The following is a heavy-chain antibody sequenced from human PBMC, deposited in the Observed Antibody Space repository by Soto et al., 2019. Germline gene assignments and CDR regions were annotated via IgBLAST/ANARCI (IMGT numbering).Heavy chain of an antibody. V-gene: IGHV4-59*01. D-gene: IGHD3-22*01. Sequence: SETLSLTCTVSGGSISNYYCNWIRQPPGKGLEWIGYIHNTGSTNYNPSLTSRVTMSLDTSKNQFSLKLSSVTAADTAVYYCARFYHSSGSNWFDTWGQGTLVTVSS. CDR2: IHNTGST. CDR3: ARFYHSSGSNWFDT. CDR1: GGSISNYY. J-gene: IGHJ5*02.